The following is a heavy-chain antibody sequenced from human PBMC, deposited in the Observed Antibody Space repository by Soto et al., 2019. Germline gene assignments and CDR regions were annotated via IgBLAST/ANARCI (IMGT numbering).Heavy chain of an antibody. CDR1: GLMFTGYS. Sequence: GGSLRLSCAVSGLMFTGYSMNWVRQAPGKGLEWVSFINSGSSTIFYADSVKGRFTISRDNAKSSLYLEMNSLRDEDTAVYYCARVGGATMATMYFDPWGQGTLVTVSS. CDR2: INSGSSTI. D-gene: IGHD5-12*01. J-gene: IGHJ4*02. CDR3: ARVGGATMATMYFDP. V-gene: IGHV3-48*02.